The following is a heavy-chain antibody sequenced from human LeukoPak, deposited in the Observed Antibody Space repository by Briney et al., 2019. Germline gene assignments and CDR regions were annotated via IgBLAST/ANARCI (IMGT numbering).Heavy chain of an antibody. CDR1: GGTFSSYA. D-gene: IGHD3-10*01. CDR3: ARAYYYGSGSYYGMDV. J-gene: IGHJ6*02. CDR2: IIPIFGTA. Sequence: GASVKVSCKASGGTFSSYAISWVRQAPGQGLEWMGGIIPIFGTANYAQKFQGRVTITADESTSTAYMELSSLRSEDTAVYYCARAYYYGSGSYYGMDVWGQGTTVTVSS. V-gene: IGHV1-69*01.